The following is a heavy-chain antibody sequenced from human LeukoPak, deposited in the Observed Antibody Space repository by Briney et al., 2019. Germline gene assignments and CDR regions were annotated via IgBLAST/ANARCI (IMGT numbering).Heavy chain of an antibody. CDR2: ISSSGSTI. D-gene: IGHD3-3*01. CDR3: ARESRYYDFWSGYRDYYYYYMDV. J-gene: IGHJ6*03. CDR1: GFTFSDYY. V-gene: IGHV3-11*04. Sequence: GGSLRLSCAASGFTFSDYYMSWIRQAPGKGLEWVSYISSSGSTIYYADSVKGRFTISRDNAKNSLYLQMNSLRAEDTAVYYCARESRYYDFWSGYRDYYYYYMDVWGKGTTVTVSS.